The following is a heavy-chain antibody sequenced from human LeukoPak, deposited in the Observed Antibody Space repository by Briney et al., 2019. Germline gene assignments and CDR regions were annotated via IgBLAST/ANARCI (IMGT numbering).Heavy chain of an antibody. CDR1: GFAPSKDW. V-gene: IGHV3-74*01. CDR2: ISTDGRTT. D-gene: IGHD3-10*01. Sequence: GGSLRLSCVASGFAPSKDWMHWVRQVPGEGLEWVSRISTDGRTTGYADSVKGRFTISRDNSKNTLYLQMNSLRAEDTAVYYCASALLWFGEINYYGMDVWGQGTTVTVSS. J-gene: IGHJ6*02. CDR3: ASALLWFGEINYYGMDV.